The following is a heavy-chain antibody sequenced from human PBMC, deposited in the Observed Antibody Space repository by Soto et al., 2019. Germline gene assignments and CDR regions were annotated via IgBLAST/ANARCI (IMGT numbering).Heavy chain of an antibody. CDR2: INAGNGNT. CDR3: ARDTGDGTFDF. V-gene: IGHV1-3*01. CDR1: GYTFTSYA. J-gene: IGHJ4*02. Sequence: RPSVKVSCKASGYTFTSYAMHWVRQAPGQRLEWMGWINAGNGNTKYSQKFQDRVTISRDTSASTAYMELTSLRSEDTAVYYCARDTGDGTFDFWGQGTLVTVSS. D-gene: IGHD7-27*01.